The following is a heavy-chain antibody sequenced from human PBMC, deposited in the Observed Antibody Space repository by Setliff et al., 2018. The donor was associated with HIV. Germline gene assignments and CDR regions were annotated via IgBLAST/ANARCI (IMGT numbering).Heavy chain of an antibody. V-gene: IGHV7-4-1*02. CDR1: GYTFTSHA. D-gene: IGHD6-13*01. Sequence: ASVKVSCKASGYTFTSHAMNWVRQAPGQGLEWMGWINTNTGNPTYAQGFTGRFVFSLDTSVSTAYLQISSLKAEDTAVYYCARSSSSWTNDAFDIWGQGTMVTVSS. CDR3: ARSSSSWTNDAFDI. J-gene: IGHJ3*02. CDR2: INTNTGNP.